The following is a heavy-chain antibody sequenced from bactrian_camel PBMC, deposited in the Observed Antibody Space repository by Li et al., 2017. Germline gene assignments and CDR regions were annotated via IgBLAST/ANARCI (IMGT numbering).Heavy chain of an antibody. D-gene: IGHD3*01. Sequence: QVQLVESGGGSVQPGGSLRLSCDASGYTYCSNCMGWVRQAPGKEREGVAAFDSDGSISYADSVKGRFTISRDNAKDTLYLQMNSLKIEDTAVYYCALGSSRQATMTARGKGTQVTVS. CDR1: GYTYCSNC. J-gene: IGHJ4*01. V-gene: IGHV3S53*01. CDR2: FDSDGSI.